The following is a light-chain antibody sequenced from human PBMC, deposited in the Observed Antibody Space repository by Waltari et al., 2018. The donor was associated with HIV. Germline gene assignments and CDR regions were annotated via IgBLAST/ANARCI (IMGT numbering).Light chain of an antibody. CDR2: GAS. J-gene: IGKJ1*01. Sequence: ILMTQSPATLSVSPGERATLSCRASQSVSSNLAWFQQTPGQAPRLLIYGASTRAAGIPARFSGSGSGTEFTLTISSLQSEDFALYYCQQYHNWPPGTFGQGTKVEIK. V-gene: IGKV3-15*01. CDR1: QSVSSN. CDR3: QQYHNWPPGT.